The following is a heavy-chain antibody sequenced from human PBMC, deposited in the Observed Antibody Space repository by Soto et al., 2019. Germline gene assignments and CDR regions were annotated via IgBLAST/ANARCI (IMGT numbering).Heavy chain of an antibody. CDR2: TYYRGST. V-gene: IGHV4-59*01. CDR3: DSSPIYVIDV. CDR1: GVSISSDF. D-gene: IGHD2-2*02. J-gene: IGHJ6*02. Sequence: PWKTLALTCSVYGVSISSDFWSWIGQAPGRGLEWIGYTYYRGSTNYSPSLKSRVAISLDTSENQFSLKVNSATAADPAVYYCDSSPIYVIDVSAQGSTVTVSS.